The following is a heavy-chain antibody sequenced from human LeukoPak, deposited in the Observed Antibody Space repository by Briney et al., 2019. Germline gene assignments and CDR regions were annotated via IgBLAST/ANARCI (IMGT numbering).Heavy chain of an antibody. CDR3: ARVGVRGDYFDY. V-gene: IGHV3-21*01. D-gene: IGHD2-8*01. J-gene: IGHJ4*02. CDR2: ISSLNSDI. CDR1: GFTFSSFN. Sequence: GGSLRLSCVGYGFTFSSFNMNWVRQAPGKGLEWVSSISSLNSDIYYADSVRGRFTISRDNPKNSLYLQLNSLRAEDTAVYYCARVGVRGDYFDYWGQGTLVTVSS.